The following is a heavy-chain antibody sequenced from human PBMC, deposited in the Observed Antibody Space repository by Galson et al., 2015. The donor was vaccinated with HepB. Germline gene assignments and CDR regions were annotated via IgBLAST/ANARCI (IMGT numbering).Heavy chain of an antibody. V-gene: IGHV5-51*01. CDR2: IYPGDSDT. D-gene: IGHD6-19*01. CDR1: GYRFSSYW. CDR3: ARHGGYSTGWYITAIDY. Sequence: QSGAEVKKPGESLKISCKGSGYRFSSYWIAWVRQMPGKGLEWMGIIYPGDSDTRYSPSSQGQVTISADKSISTAYLQWSSLKASDSAMYYCARHGGYSTGWYITAIDYWGQGTPVTVSS. J-gene: IGHJ4*02.